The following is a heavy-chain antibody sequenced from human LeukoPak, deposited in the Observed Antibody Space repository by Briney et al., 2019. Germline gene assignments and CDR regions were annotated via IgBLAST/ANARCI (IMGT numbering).Heavy chain of an antibody. J-gene: IGHJ5*02. Sequence: SVKVSCKASGGTFSSYAISWVRQAPGQGLEWMGGIIPIFGTANYAQKFQGRVTITTDESTSTAYMELSSLRSEDTAVYYCARDQGAVAGIEGVWFDPWGQGTLVTVSS. D-gene: IGHD6-19*01. CDR3: ARDQGAVAGIEGVWFDP. V-gene: IGHV1-69*05. CDR2: IIPIFGTA. CDR1: GGTFSSYA.